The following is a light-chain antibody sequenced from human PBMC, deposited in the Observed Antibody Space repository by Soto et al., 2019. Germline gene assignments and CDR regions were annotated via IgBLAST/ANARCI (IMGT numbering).Light chain of an antibody. J-gene: IGKJ1*01. V-gene: IGKV3-11*01. CDR2: DAS. CDR1: QSVSSY. Sequence: IAFTQARATLAMSPGERATLSCRASQSVSSYLAWYQQKPGQAPRLLIYDASNRATGIPARFSGSGSGTDFTLTISSLEPEDFAVYYCQQRSNWPPWTFGQGTKVYIK. CDR3: QQRSNWPPWT.